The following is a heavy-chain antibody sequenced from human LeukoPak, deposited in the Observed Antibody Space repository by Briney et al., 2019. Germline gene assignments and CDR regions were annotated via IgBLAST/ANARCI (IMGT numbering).Heavy chain of an antibody. CDR3: AREGIAAAGTGGSWFDP. CDR2: IIPIFGTA. D-gene: IGHD6-13*01. V-gene: IGHV1-69*13. J-gene: IGHJ5*02. Sequence: SVKVSCKASGGTFSSYAISWVRQAPGQGLEWMGGIIPIFGTANYAQKFQGRVTITADESTSTAYMELSSLRSEDTAVYYCAREGIAAAGTGGSWFDPWGQGTLVTVSS. CDR1: GGTFSSYA.